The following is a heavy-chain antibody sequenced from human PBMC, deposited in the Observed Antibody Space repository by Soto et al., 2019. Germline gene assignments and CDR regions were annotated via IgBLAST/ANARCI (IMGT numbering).Heavy chain of an antibody. Sequence: PGESLKISCKGSGYSFAGYWITWVRQKPGKGLEWMGRIDPSDSQTYYSPSFRGHVTISVTKSISTAYLQWSSLKASDTAMYYCARRDTVTTFHYYYYGMDVWGQGTTVTVSS. CDR1: GYSFAGYW. V-gene: IGHV5-10-1*01. D-gene: IGHD4-4*01. CDR2: IDPSDSQT. CDR3: ARRDTVTTFHYYYYGMDV. J-gene: IGHJ6*02.